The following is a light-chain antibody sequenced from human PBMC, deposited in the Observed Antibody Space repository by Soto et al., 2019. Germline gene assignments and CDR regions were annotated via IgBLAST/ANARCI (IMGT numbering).Light chain of an antibody. J-gene: IGKJ3*01. CDR3: QQYNNWPPRVT. CDR2: GAS. V-gene: IGKV3-15*01. CDR1: QSVSSN. Sequence: EIVMTQSPATLSVSPGERATLSCRASQSVSSNLAWYQQKPGQAPRLLIYGASTRATGIPARFSGSGSGTXXTXTISSLQSEDFAVYYCQQYNNWPPRVTFGPGTKVDIK.